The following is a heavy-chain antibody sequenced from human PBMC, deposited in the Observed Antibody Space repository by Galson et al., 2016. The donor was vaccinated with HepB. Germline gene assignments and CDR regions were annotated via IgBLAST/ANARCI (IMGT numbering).Heavy chain of an antibody. D-gene: IGHD2-2*01. V-gene: IGHV3-7*01. CDR2: IKQDGSEM. Sequence: SLRLSCAASGFTFSGFWMSWVRQAPGKGLEWVANIKQDGSEMYYVDSVKGRFTISRDNAKNSLYLQMYSLRAEDTAVHYCARVYCSSTSCQPGAYWGQGTLVTVSS. CDR3: ARVYCSSTSCQPGAY. CDR1: GFTFSGFW. J-gene: IGHJ4*02.